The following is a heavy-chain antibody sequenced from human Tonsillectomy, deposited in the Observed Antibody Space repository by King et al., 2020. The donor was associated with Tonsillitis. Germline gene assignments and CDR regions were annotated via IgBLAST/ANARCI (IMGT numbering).Heavy chain of an antibody. V-gene: IGHV3-33*05. CDR2: ISSDGSYK. J-gene: IGHJ4*02. Sequence: VQLVESGGGVVQPGRSLRLSCAASGFTFSSYDMYWVRQAPGKGLEWVSVISSDGSYKYYPDSVQGRFTISRDNSKNTLYLQMNSLRAEDTAVYYCARDRDDYIFDYWGQGTLVTVSS. CDR1: GFTFSSYD. D-gene: IGHD4/OR15-4a*01. CDR3: ARDRDDYIFDY.